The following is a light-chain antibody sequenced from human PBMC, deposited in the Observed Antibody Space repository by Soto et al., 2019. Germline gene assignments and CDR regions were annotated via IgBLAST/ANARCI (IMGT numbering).Light chain of an antibody. J-gene: IGLJ1*01. CDR2: LND. CDR1: FSNIGDNA. CDR3: AAWDDSLNAL. Sequence: QSALTQPPSLSATPGQRVNISCSGSFSNIGDNAVNWYQQLPGAAPKLLIYLNDQRPSGVPDRFSGSKSGTSAFLAISGLQSEDEADYYCAAWDDSLNALFGTRTKVTVL. V-gene: IGLV1-44*01.